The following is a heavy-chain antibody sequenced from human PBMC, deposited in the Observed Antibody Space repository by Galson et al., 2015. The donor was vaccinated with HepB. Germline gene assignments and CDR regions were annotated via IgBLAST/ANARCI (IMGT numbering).Heavy chain of an antibody. CDR3: ARILKVYDYILENHRSYGMDL. Sequence: SLRLSCAASGFSVKSLYMTWVRQAPGKGLEWLSIIYGRDSTDYADSVKGRFTIIRDTANNTVYLHTRSLRPEDTAVYYCARILKVYDYILENHRSYGMDLWGQGATVTVSS. CDR1: GFSVKSLY. D-gene: IGHD3-16*02. V-gene: IGHV3-66*02. J-gene: IGHJ6*02. CDR2: IYGRDST.